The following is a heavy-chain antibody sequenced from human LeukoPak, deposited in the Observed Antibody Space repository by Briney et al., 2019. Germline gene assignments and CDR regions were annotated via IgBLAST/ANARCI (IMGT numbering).Heavy chain of an antibody. CDR2: IYYSGTT. CDR3: ARRFARNWYFDL. V-gene: IGHV4-59*08. D-gene: IGHD3-16*01. J-gene: IGHJ2*01. CDR1: NGSISSYY. Sequence: SETLSLTCTVSNGSISSYYWIWIRQPPGKGLEWIGSIYYSGTTKYHPSLKSRVAISVDTSKEQFSLMLTSVTAAGTAIYYCARRFARNWYFDLWGRGTLVTVSS.